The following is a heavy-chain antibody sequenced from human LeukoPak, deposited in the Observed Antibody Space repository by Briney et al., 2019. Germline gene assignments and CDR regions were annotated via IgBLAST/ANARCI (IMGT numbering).Heavy chain of an antibody. CDR2: INWRGGSI. CDR3: ARDPTEGFEELLSPPDY. J-gene: IGHJ4*02. V-gene: IGHV3-20*04. D-gene: IGHD3-10*01. Sequence: GGSLRLSCAVSGFTFSGHWMFWVRHAPGKGLAWVSGINWRGGSIGSADSVKGRFTISRDNAKNSLYLQMNSLRAEDTALYYCARDPTEGFEELLSPPDYWGQGTLVTVSS. CDR1: GFTFSGHW.